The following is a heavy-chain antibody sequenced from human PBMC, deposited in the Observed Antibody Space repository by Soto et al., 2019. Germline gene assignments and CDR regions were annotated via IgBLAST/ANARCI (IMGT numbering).Heavy chain of an antibody. CDR2: IYWDNDK. CDR3: AHLSITYGGVIGLDEFDI. D-gene: IGHD3-16*02. Sequence: QITLKESAPTLVQPTQTLTLRCTFSGFSLSPVGVGVGWIRQPPGKALEWIAVIYWDNDKRYNPSLSNRLSINKHLPRTQVVITMITMDPVDTGMYYCAHLSITYGGVIGLDEFDIWGQGTLVTVSS. V-gene: IGHV2-5*02. J-gene: IGHJ3*02. CDR1: GFSLSPVGVG.